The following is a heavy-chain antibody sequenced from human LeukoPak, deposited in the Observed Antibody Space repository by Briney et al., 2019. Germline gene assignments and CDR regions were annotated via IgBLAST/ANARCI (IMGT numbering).Heavy chain of an antibody. J-gene: IGHJ6*03. CDR3: ARDTSTYYMDV. CDR2: IGTAGDT. V-gene: IGHV3-13*01. Sequence: GGSLRLSCAASGFTFSSYDMHWVRQATGKGLEWVSAIGTAGDTYYPGSVKGRFTISRENAKNSLYLQMNSLRAGDTAVYYCARDTSTYYMDVWGKGTTVTVSS. CDR1: GFTFSSYD. D-gene: IGHD3-16*01.